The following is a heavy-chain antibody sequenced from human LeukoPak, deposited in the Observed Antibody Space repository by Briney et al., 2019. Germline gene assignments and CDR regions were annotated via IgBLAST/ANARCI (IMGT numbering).Heavy chain of an antibody. J-gene: IGHJ4*02. V-gene: IGHV1-69*05. CDR2: IIPIFGTA. Sequence: ASVKVPCKASGGTFSSYAISWVRQAPGQGLEWMGRIIPIFGTANYAQKFQGRVTITTDESTSTAYMELSSLRSEDTAVYYCARTPPDGYNRYYFDYWGQGTLITVSS. CDR1: GGTFSSYA. D-gene: IGHD5-24*01. CDR3: ARTPPDGYNRYYFDY.